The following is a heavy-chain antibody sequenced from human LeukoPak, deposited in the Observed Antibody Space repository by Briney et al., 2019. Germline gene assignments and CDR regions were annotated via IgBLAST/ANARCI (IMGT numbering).Heavy chain of an antibody. CDR1: GYTFTGYY. Sequence: ASVKVSCKASGYTFTGYYMHWVRQAPGQGLEWMGRINPNSGDTSYAQKFQGRVTMTRDTSISTAYMELSRLRSDDTAVYCCAREYCSGGICYAYFDYWGQGTLVTVSS. D-gene: IGHD2-15*01. V-gene: IGHV1-2*06. J-gene: IGHJ4*02. CDR2: INPNSGDT. CDR3: AREYCSGGICYAYFDY.